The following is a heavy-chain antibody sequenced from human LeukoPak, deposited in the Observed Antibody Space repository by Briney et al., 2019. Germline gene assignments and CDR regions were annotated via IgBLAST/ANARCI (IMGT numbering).Heavy chain of an antibody. D-gene: IGHD2-15*01. Sequence: SETLSLTCSVSGYSINSGYFWVWVRQPPGKGLEWIGSANHRGSTYYHPSLQSRVTISVDMSNNQFSLKLISVPAAAPAPSHSSRFSAAPPHSFFFGNLGQGALVTVSS. J-gene: IGHJ1*01. CDR1: GYSINSGYF. V-gene: IGHV4-38-2*01. CDR2: ANHRGST. CDR3: SRFSAAPPHSFFFGN.